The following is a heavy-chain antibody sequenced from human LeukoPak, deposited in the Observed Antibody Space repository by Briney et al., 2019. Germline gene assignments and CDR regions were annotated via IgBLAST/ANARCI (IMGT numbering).Heavy chain of an antibody. CDR3: ARSFSGSREY. V-gene: IGHV3-74*01. J-gene: IGHJ4*02. Sequence: GESLTLSGAASGFTLSDYWVHWVRQAPGKGLVWVSRINTNGGRTDYADSVKGRFTISRDNAKNTVSLQMNSLRAGDTAVYYCARSFSGSREYWGQGTRVTVSS. D-gene: IGHD5-24*01. CDR2: INTNGGRT. CDR1: GFTLSDYW.